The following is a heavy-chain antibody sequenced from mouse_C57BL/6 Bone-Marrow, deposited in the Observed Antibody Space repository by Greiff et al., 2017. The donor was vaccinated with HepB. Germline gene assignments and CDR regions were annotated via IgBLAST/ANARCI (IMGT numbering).Heavy chain of an antibody. D-gene: IGHD1-1*01. CDR1: GYTFTSYT. CDR2: INPSSGYT. CDR3: ARDPSHYYGSSYDY. J-gene: IGHJ2*01. Sequence: QVQLKQSGAELARPGASVKMSCKASGYTFTSYTMHWVKQRPGQGLEWIGYINPSSGYTKYNQKFKDKATLTADKSSSTAYMQLSSLTSEDSAVYYCARDPSHYYGSSYDYWGQGTTLTVSS. V-gene: IGHV1-4*01.